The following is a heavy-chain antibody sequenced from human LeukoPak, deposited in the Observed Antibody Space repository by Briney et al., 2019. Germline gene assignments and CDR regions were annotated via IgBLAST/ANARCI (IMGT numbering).Heavy chain of an antibody. Sequence: GGSLRLSCAASGFTVSTDDFMIWVRQAPGKGLEWVSMIHTGDRTFYAASVESRFTISRDTSKNAVYLQINSLRADDTAVYYCANRGLWDQGTLVTVSS. CDR2: IHTGDRT. CDR3: ANRGL. CDR1: GFTVSTDD. J-gene: IGHJ4*02. V-gene: IGHV3-53*01.